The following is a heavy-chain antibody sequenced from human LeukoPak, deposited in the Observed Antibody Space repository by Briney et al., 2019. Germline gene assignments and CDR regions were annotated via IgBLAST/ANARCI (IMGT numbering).Heavy chain of an antibody. Sequence: SETLSLTCTVSGDSLSAHYWSWIRQPPGKGLEWIGYIYGSGSTHYDPSFRSRATISEDTSKNQFSLQLASVTAADTAVYYCARNVGWYSHDTWGQGTLVTVSS. V-gene: IGHV4-59*08. J-gene: IGHJ5*02. D-gene: IGHD6-19*01. CDR1: GDSLSAHY. CDR3: ARNVGWYSHDT. CDR2: IYGSGST.